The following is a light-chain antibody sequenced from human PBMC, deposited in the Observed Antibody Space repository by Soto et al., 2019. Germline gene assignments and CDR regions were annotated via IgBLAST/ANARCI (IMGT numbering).Light chain of an antibody. V-gene: IGKV3-20*01. CDR3: QQYGNSPQT. Sequence: EIVLTQSPGTLSLSPGERATLSCRASQSVSSSFLAWYQQKPGQAPRLLIYGASSRATGIPDRFSGSGSGTDFTLTISRLEPEDFAVYYCQQYGNSPQTFGQWTKVEIK. CDR1: QSVSSSF. CDR2: GAS. J-gene: IGKJ1*01.